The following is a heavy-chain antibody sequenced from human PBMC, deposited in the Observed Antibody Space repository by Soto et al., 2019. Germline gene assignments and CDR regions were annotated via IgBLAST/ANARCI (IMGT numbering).Heavy chain of an antibody. V-gene: IGHV1-18*04. D-gene: IGHD3-3*01. CDR1: GYFFTSYG. CDR2: ISPYNGNT. CDR3: ARDFGSDLSAPGAVFDY. Sequence: ASVKVSCKASGYFFTSYGITWVRQAPGQGLEWMGWISPYNGNTRYAQNFQGRVTMTTDTSTSTAYMEVRRLRSDDPAVYYCARDFGSDLSAPGAVFDYWGQGTLVTVSS. J-gene: IGHJ4*02.